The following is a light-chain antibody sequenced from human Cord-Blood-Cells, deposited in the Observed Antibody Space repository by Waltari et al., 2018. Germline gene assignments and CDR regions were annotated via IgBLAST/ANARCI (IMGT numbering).Light chain of an antibody. J-gene: IGLJ1*01. V-gene: IGLV2-23*01. CDR3: CSYAGSYV. CDR1: SSDVGSYNL. Sequence: QSALTQPASVSGSPGQSITISCTGTSSDVGSYNLVSWYQQHPGKAPKLVIYEGIKRPSGVPNRFSGSKSGNTASLTISGLQAEDEADYYCCSYAGSYVFGTGTKVTVL. CDR2: EGI.